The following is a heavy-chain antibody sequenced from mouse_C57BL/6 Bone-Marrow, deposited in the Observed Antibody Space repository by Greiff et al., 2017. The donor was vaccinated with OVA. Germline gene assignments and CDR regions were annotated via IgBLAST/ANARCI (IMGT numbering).Heavy chain of an antibody. CDR2: INPSTGGT. D-gene: IGHD4-1*01. J-gene: IGHJ3*01. CDR3: ARRGKLVFAD. Sequence: EVQLQQSGPELVKPGASVKISCKASGYSFTGYYMNWVKQSPEKSLEWIGEINPSTGGTTYNQKFKAKATLTVDKSSSTAYMQLKSLTSEDSAVYYCARRGKLVFADWGQGTLVTVSA. V-gene: IGHV1-42*01. CDR1: GYSFTGYY.